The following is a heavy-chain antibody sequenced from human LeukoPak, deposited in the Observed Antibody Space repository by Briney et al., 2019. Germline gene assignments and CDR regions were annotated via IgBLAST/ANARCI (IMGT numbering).Heavy chain of an antibody. CDR1: GLIFRNYG. CDR2: IYYDGNNK. Sequence: GGSLRLSCAPSGLIFRNYGMHWGRQAPGKGLEWVAIIYYDGNNKYYADSVKVGFTISKDNSKNTLYLQINSLRAEDTAMYYCETSEPGIAVALWGQGTLVIVSS. CDR3: ETSEPGIAVAL. D-gene: IGHD6-19*01. V-gene: IGHV3-30*02. J-gene: IGHJ4*02.